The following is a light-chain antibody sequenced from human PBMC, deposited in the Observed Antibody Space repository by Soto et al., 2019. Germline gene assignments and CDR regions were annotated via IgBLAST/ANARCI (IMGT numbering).Light chain of an antibody. Sequence: QSALTQPPSRSGTPGQRVTISCSGSSSNIGSNYVYWYQQLPGTAPKLLIYSNNQRPSGVPDRFSGSKSGTSASLAISGLRSEDEADYYCAAWDDSLSGVVFGGGTKLTVL. CDR3: AAWDDSLSGVV. CDR1: SSNIGSNY. CDR2: SNN. V-gene: IGLV1-47*02. J-gene: IGLJ3*02.